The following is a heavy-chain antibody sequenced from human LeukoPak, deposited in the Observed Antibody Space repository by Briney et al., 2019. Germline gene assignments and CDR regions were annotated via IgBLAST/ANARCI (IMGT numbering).Heavy chain of an antibody. CDR1: GGPISCYY. D-gene: IGHD6-13*01. CDR3: ARERGVAAAGSIVIFDY. J-gene: IGHJ4*02. V-gene: IGHV4-4*07. Sequence: PSETLSLTCTVSGGPISCYYWSWLRQPAGRGREWIGRNYTSGSTNYTPSLKSRVTMSVDTSKNTFSLKVSSVTAADPAVYYCARERGVAAAGSIVIFDYEGQGNLVTVSS. CDR2: NYTSGST.